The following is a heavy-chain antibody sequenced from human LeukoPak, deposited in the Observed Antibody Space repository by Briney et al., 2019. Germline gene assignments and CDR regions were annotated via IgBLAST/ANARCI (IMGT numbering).Heavy chain of an antibody. CDR1: GGTFTNYA. CDR3: ASNKGIIPEFFHS. Sequence: SLKVSCKASGGTFTNYAISWVRQAPGQGLEWMGRIIPLFPTTHSAQKFQGTLTLTTDKSTNTAHMELSSLRSEDTSVYYCASNKGIIPEFFHSWGQGTMVTVSS. D-gene: IGHD3-16*02. CDR2: IIPLFPTT. J-gene: IGHJ3*02. V-gene: IGHV1-69*05.